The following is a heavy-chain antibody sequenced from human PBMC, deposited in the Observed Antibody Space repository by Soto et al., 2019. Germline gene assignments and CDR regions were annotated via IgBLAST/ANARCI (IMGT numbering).Heavy chain of an antibody. CDR2: IHSSGST. Sequence: LSLTCTVSGASMNSYHWSWIRQPAGKGLEWVGHIHSSGSTNYNPSLKSRVTMSVDTSKNQFSLRLMSLTAADTAVYYCARDQGVAAAGITWFDPWGQGSLVTVSS. J-gene: IGHJ5*02. CDR1: GASMNSYH. CDR3: ARDQGVAAAGITWFDP. V-gene: IGHV4-4*07. D-gene: IGHD6-13*01.